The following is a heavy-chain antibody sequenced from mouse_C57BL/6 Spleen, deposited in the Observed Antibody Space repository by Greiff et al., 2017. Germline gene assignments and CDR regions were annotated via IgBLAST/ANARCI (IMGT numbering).Heavy chain of an antibody. Sequence: VQLQQSGAELVRPGASVKLSCTASGFNIKDYYMHWVKQRPEQGLEWIGRIDPEDGDTEYAPKFQGKATMTADTSSNTAYLQLSSLTSEDTAVYYCTTNYGSSHWYFDGWGTGTTVTVSS. CDR2: IDPEDGDT. CDR1: GFNIKDYY. V-gene: IGHV14-1*01. CDR3: TTNYGSSHWYFDG. D-gene: IGHD1-1*01. J-gene: IGHJ1*03.